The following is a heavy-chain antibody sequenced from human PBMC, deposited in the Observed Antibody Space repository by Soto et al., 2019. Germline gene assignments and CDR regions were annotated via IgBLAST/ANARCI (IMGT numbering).Heavy chain of an antibody. CDR1: GGTFSTYA. Sequence: QVQLVQSGAEVKKPESSVKVSCKAPGGTFSTYAISWVRQAPGQGLEWMGGIITMFGTANYAQSFKDRVTFTAAESKKTVYMELSSLRSEDTAVYFCASGIQLWLRRINNGYSGWGQGTLVTVSS. CDR3: ASGIQLWLRRINNGYSG. V-gene: IGHV1-69*12. D-gene: IGHD5-18*01. J-gene: IGHJ4*02. CDR2: IITMFGTA.